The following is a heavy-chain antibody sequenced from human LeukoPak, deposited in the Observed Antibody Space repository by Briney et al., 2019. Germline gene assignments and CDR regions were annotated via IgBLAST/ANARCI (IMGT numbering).Heavy chain of an antibody. J-gene: IGHJ5*02. V-gene: IGHV4-30-2*01. Sequence: SQTLSLTCAVSGGSISSGGYSWSWIRQPPGKGLEWIGYIYHSGSTYYNPSLKSRVTISVDRSKNQFSLELSSVTAADTAVYYCAREVSLNWFDPWGQGTLVTVSS. CDR1: GGSISSGGYS. CDR3: AREVSLNWFDP. CDR2: IYHSGST.